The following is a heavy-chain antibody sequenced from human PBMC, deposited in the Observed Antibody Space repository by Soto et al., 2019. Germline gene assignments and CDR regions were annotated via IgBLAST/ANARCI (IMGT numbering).Heavy chain of an antibody. CDR2: IGFAGDT. CDR3: ARVNPGNNLYYFNGLDV. D-gene: IGHD1-1*01. J-gene: IGHJ6*02. Sequence: GGSLRLSCGASGFIFSNFDMHWVRQTTEKGLEWVSGIGFAGDTNYSGSVKGRFTISRDNSKSTLFLHMNSLRVEDTGVYYCARVNPGNNLYYFNGLDVWGQGTSVTVSS. V-gene: IGHV3-13*01. CDR1: GFIFSNFD.